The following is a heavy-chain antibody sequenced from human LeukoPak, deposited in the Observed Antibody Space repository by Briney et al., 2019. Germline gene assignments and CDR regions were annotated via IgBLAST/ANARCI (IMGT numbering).Heavy chain of an antibody. CDR3: AKSARNDVLTDY. CDR1: GFTFSTYA. V-gene: IGHV3-23*01. CDR2: VSGSGISGSGGSM. D-gene: IGHD1-1*01. J-gene: IGHJ4*02. Sequence: GGSLRLSCAASGFTFSTYAMSWVRQAPGKGLEWVSDVSGSGISGSGGSMYYADSVKGRFTTSRDNSKNTVYLQMNSLRAEDTAVYYCAKSARNDVLTDYWGQGTLVTVSS.